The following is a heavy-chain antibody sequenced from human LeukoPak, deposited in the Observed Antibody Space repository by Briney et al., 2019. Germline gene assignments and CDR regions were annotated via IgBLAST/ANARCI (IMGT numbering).Heavy chain of an antibody. CDR2: VHHSGNN. CDR3: AKSRWIAAGPFDY. V-gene: IGHV4-39*01. CDR1: GVSITSGSYY. D-gene: IGHD6-25*01. J-gene: IGHJ4*02. Sequence: TSETLSLTCAVSGVSITSGSYYWGGIRQPPGKGLEWIGSVHHSGNNHYNPSLKSRVTVSVDTSKNQFSLKVKSVSAADTAIFYCAKSRWIAAGPFDYWGRGYLVTVSS.